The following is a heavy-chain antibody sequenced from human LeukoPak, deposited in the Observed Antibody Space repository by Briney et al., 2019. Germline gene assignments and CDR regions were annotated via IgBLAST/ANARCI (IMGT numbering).Heavy chain of an antibody. V-gene: IGHV1-69*13. CDR1: VGTFSSYA. CDR3: AGGTDYDILTGSGTYYYYMDV. CDR2: IIPIFGTA. J-gene: IGHJ6*03. D-gene: IGHD3-9*01. Sequence: SVKVSCKASVGTFSSYAISWVRQAPGQGLEWMGGIIPIFGTANYAQKFQGRVTITADESTSTAYMELSSLRSEDTAVYYCAGGTDYDILTGSGTYYYYMDVWGKGTTVTISS.